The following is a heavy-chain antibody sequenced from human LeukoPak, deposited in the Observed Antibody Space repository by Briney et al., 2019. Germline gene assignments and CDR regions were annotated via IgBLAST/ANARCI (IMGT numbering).Heavy chain of an antibody. D-gene: IGHD7-27*01. CDR2: IYYSGST. Sequence: SETLSLTCTVSGGSISSGDYYWSWIRQPPGKGLEWIGYIYYSGSTYYNPSLKSRVTLSVDTSKNQFSLKLSSVTAADTAVYYCARGNWGLTAWNWGQGTLVTVSS. J-gene: IGHJ4*02. V-gene: IGHV4-30-4*08. CDR1: GGSISSGDYY. CDR3: ARGNWGLTAWN.